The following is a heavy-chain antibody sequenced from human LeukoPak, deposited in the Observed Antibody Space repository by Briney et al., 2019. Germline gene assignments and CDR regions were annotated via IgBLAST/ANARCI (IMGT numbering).Heavy chain of an antibody. J-gene: IGHJ4*02. V-gene: IGHV4-61*01. Sequence: SETLSLTCTVSGGSISSGSYYWSWIRQPPGKGLEWIGYIYYSGSTNYNPSLKSRVTISVDTSKNQFSLKLSSVTAADTAVYYCARVVRGSGSYRYFDYWGQGTLVTVSS. CDR1: GGSISSGSYY. D-gene: IGHD3-10*01. CDR2: IYYSGST. CDR3: ARVVRGSGSYRYFDY.